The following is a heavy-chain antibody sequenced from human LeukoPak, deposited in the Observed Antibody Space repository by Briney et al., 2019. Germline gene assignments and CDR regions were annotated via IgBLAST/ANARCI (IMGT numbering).Heavy chain of an antibody. CDR2: ISYDGSNK. CDR1: GFTFSSYA. Sequence: GGSLRLSCAASGFTFSSYAMHWVRQAPGKGLEWVAVISYDGSNKYYADSVKGRFTISRDNSKNTLHLQMNSLRAEDTAVYYCARVPVPDSSSWFFDYWGQGTLVTVSS. D-gene: IGHD6-13*01. V-gene: IGHV3-30-3*01. J-gene: IGHJ4*02. CDR3: ARVPVPDSSSWFFDY.